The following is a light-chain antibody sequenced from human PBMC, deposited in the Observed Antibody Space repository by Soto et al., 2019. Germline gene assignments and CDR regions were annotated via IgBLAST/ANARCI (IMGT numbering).Light chain of an antibody. J-gene: IGKJ1*01. CDR3: QQYGSSPPWT. CDR1: QSVSSSY. Sequence: EIVLTQSPGTLSLSPGERATLSCRASQSVSSSYLAWYQQKPGQAHRLLIYGASSRATGIPDRFSGSVSGTDFTLTISRLEPEDFAVYYCQQYGSSPPWTFGQGTKVEIK. V-gene: IGKV3-20*01. CDR2: GAS.